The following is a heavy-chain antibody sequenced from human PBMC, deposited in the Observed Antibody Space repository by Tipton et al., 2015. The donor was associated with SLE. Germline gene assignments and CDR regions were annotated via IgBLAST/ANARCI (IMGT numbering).Heavy chain of an antibody. J-gene: IGHJ4*02. D-gene: IGHD6-13*01. CDR1: GGSISSYY. CDR2: IYYSGST. Sequence: TLSLTCTVSGGSISSYYWSWIRQPPGKGLEWIGYIYYSGSTNYNPPLKSRVTISVDTSKNQFSLKLSPVTAADTAVYYCARVERAARGFDYWGQGTLVTVSS. CDR3: ARVERAARGFDY. V-gene: IGHV4-59*01.